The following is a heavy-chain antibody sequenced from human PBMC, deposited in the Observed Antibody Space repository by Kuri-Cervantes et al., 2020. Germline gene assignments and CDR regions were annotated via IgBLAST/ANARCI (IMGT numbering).Heavy chain of an antibody. Sequence: SETLSLTCAVYGGSFSGYYWSWIRQPPGKGLEWIGEINHSGSTNYNPSLKSRVTISVDTSKYQFSLKLSSVTAADTAVYSCAIYSSSWYGVDYWGQGTLVTVSS. CDR2: INHSGST. CDR3: AIYSSSWYGVDY. J-gene: IGHJ4*02. V-gene: IGHV4-34*01. CDR1: GGSFSGYY. D-gene: IGHD6-13*01.